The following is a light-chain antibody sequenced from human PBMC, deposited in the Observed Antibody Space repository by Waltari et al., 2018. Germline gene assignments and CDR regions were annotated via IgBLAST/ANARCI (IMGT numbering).Light chain of an antibody. CDR1: QSVSRS. Sequence: EIVLTQSPGTLSLSPGERATLSCRASQSVSRSLAWYQQKPGQAPRPLIDGASSRATGVPDRFSGSGSGTDFSLTISRLEPEDFAVYYCQHYVRLPVSFGQGTKVEIK. CDR3: QHYVRLPVS. J-gene: IGKJ1*01. CDR2: GAS. V-gene: IGKV3-20*01.